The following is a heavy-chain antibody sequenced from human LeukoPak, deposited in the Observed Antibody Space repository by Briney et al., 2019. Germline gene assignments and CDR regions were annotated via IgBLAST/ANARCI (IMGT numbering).Heavy chain of an antibody. CDR1: GFTFSTYG. CDR3: AKRPSNGWYFADY. V-gene: IGHV3-30*18. CDR2: MSNDGGNE. J-gene: IGHJ4*02. Sequence: GGSLRLSCTASGFTFSTYGMHWFRQAPGKGLEWVAVMSNDGGNEYYADSVKGRFTISRDNSENTLYLQMNSLRPEDTAVYYCAKRPSNGWYFADYWGQGTLVTVSS. D-gene: IGHD6-19*01.